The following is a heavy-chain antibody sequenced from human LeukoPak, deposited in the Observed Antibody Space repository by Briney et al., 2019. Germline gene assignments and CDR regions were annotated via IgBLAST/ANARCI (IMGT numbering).Heavy chain of an antibody. CDR2: IWYDGSNK. CDR1: EFTFSSYG. CDR3: ARYYGSGQRNYFDY. D-gene: IGHD3-10*01. J-gene: IGHJ4*02. V-gene: IGHV3-33*01. Sequence: GGSLRLSSVASEFTFSSYGMHWVRQAPGKGLEWVAVIWYDGSNKYYADSVKGRFTISRDNSKNTLYLQMNSLRAEDTAVYYCARYYGSGQRNYFDYWGQGTLVTVSS.